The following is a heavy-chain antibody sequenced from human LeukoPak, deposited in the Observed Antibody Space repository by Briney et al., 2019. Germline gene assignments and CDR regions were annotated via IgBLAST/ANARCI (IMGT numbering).Heavy chain of an antibody. Sequence: QTGGSLRLSCAASGFTFSSYAMSWVRQAPGKGLEWVSAISGSGGSTYYADSVKGRFTISRDNSKNTLYLQMNSLRAEDTAVYYCAKDPVGSGWYGYWGQGTLVTVSS. CDR2: ISGSGGST. D-gene: IGHD6-19*01. J-gene: IGHJ4*02. CDR3: AKDPVGSGWYGY. CDR1: GFTFSSYA. V-gene: IGHV3-23*01.